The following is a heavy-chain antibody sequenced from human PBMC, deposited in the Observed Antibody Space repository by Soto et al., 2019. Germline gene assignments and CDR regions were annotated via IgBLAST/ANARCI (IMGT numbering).Heavy chain of an antibody. J-gene: IGHJ4*02. V-gene: IGHV1-69*01. CDR3: AKDIGFQQHLFVFDL. CDR1: GGTFSDYA. Sequence: QVQLVQSGAEVKKPGSSVKVSCTASGGTFSDYAFSWVRQAPGQGLEWMGGIIPMFISSSFAQKFQGRLTITADDSTSTAYMSLSSLGSADTAMYYCAKDIGFQQHLFVFDLWGPGTLVTVSS. CDR2: IIPMFISS. D-gene: IGHD3-10*02.